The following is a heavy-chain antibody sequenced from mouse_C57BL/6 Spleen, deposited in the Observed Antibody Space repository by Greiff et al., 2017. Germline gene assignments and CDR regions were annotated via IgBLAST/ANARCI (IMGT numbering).Heavy chain of an antibody. J-gene: IGHJ1*03. D-gene: IGHD1-1*01. CDR2: IRSKSNNYAT. V-gene: IGHV10-1*01. CDR1: GFSFNTYA. CDR3: VRGGGSSNWYFDV. Sequence: GGGLVQPKGSLKLSCAASGFSFNTYAMNWVRQAPGKGLEWVARIRSKSNNYATYYADSVKDRFTISRDDSESMLYLQMNNLKTEDTAMYYCVRGGGSSNWYFDVWGTGTTVTVSS.